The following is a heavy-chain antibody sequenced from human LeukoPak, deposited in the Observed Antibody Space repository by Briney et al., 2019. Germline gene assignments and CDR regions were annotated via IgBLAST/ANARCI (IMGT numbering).Heavy chain of an antibody. CDR3: ARDYCTNGVCYTYFDY. V-gene: IGHV4-38-2*02. Sequence: SETLSLTCTVSGYSISSGYYWGWIRQPPGKGLEWIGSIYHSGSTYYNPSLKSRVTISVDTSKNQFSLKLSSVTAADTAVYYCARDYCTNGVCYTYFDYWGQGTLVTVSS. D-gene: IGHD2-8*01. CDR1: GYSISSGYY. J-gene: IGHJ4*02. CDR2: IYHSGST.